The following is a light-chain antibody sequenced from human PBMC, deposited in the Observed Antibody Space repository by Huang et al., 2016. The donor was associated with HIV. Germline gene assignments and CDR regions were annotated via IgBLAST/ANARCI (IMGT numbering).Light chain of an antibody. Sequence: DIQMTQSPSSLSASVGDRVTITCRASQTISTFLTWYQQKPGRAPKLLIYGASTLQSGVPSRFSGSGSGTDFALTISSLQPEDYATYYCQQSDSTPYTFGQGTKLAIK. J-gene: IGKJ2*01. V-gene: IGKV1-39*01. CDR2: GAS. CDR3: QQSDSTPYT. CDR1: QTISTF.